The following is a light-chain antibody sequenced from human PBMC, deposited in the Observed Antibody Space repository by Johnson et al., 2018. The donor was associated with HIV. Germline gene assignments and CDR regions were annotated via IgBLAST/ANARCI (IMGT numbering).Light chain of an antibody. CDR3: GTWDSSPCAGSYV. CDR1: SSNIGNNY. Sequence: QSILTQPPSVSAAPGQKVTISCSGSSSNIGNNYVSWYQQLPGTAPKLLIYENNKRPSGIPDRFSGSKSGTSATLGITGLQTGDEADYYCGTWDSSPCAGSYVFGTGTKVTVL. J-gene: IGLJ1*01. V-gene: IGLV1-51*02. CDR2: ENN.